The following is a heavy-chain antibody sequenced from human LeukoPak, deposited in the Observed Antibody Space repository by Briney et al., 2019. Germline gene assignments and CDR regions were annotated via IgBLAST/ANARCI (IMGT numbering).Heavy chain of an antibody. CDR2: IKSKGDGETI. J-gene: IGHJ4*02. D-gene: IGHD3-10*01. Sequence: GGSLRLSCAASGFTFTNAWMSWVRQAPGNGLEWVGRIKSKGDGETIDNAAPVKGRFTMSRDDSKATLYLQMNSLKAEDTAVYYCTTDLGLTKIRGVIVYWGQGALVTVSS. CDR1: GFTFTNAW. V-gene: IGHV3-15*01. CDR3: TTDLGLTKIRGVIVY.